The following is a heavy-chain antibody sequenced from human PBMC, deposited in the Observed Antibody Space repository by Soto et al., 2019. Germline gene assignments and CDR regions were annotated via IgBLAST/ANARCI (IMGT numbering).Heavy chain of an antibody. CDR3: ASTSLVARGDY. V-gene: IGHV3-11*01. D-gene: IGHD2-2*01. J-gene: IGHJ4*02. CDR1: GFTFSDYY. CDR2: ISSSGSTI. Sequence: GALRLSCAASGFTFSDYYMSWIRQAPGKGLEWVSYISSSGSTIYYADSVKGRFTISRDNAKNSLYLQMNSLRAEDTVVYYCASTSLVARGDYWGQGTLVTVSS.